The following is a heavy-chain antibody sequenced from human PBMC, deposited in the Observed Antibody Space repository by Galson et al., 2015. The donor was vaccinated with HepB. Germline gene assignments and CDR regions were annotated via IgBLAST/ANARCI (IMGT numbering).Heavy chain of an antibody. Sequence: SLRLSCAASGFTFSGSAIHWVRQASGKGPEWVGRIRSKASNYATTYVASLKCRSIISRDDSKNTAYLHMSSLRIEDTAVYYCARLGDLSGYSSSWGQGTLGTVSS. CDR1: GFTFSGSA. CDR3: ARLGDLSGYSSS. CDR2: IRSKASNYAT. V-gene: IGHV3-73*01. J-gene: IGHJ4*02. D-gene: IGHD6-13*01.